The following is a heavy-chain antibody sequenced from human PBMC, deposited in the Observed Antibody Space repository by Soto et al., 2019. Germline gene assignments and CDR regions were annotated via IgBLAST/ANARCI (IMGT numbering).Heavy chain of an antibody. V-gene: IGHV4-59*08. CDR2: IYYSGST. CDR3: ARHFPILWVGYGMDV. J-gene: IGHJ6*02. CDR1: GGSISSYY. D-gene: IGHD2-21*01. Sequence: QVQLQESGPGLVKPSETLSLTCTVSGGSISSYYWSWIRQPPGKGLEWIGYIYYSGSTNYNPALKTIVTISVDTSKNQFSLKLSSVTAADTAVYYCARHFPILWVGYGMDVGGQGTTVTVSS.